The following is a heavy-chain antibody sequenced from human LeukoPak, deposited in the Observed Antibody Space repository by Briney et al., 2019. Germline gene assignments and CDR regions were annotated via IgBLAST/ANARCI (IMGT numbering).Heavy chain of an antibody. J-gene: IGHJ4*02. CDR3: ARDVTRRRVYDSSGYYQG. Sequence: ASVKVSCKASGYTFTGYYMHWVRQAPGQGLEWIGWINTNSGGKNYAQKFQGRVTMTRDTSISTAYMELSRLRSDDTAVYYCARDVTRRRVYDSSGYYQGWGQGTLVTVSS. D-gene: IGHD3-22*01. CDR2: INTNSGGK. CDR1: GYTFTGYY. V-gene: IGHV1-2*02.